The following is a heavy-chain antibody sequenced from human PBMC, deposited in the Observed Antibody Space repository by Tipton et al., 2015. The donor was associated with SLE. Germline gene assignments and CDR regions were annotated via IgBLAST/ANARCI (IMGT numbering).Heavy chain of an antibody. CDR3: ARHKLGFSWSYFDS. J-gene: IGHJ4*02. V-gene: IGHV4-59*08. Sequence: TLSLTCIVSGGSMTNYYWSWIRQPPGKGLEWIGYVHYSGSTNYNPSLQSRVTVPVDTSKNHFSLTLSSVTAADTALYYCARHKLGFSWSYFDSWGQGTLVTVSS. D-gene: IGHD3-3*01. CDR2: VHYSGST. CDR1: GGSMTNYY.